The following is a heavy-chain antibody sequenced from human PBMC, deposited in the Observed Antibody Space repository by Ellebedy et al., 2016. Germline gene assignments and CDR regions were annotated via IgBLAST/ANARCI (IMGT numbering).Heavy chain of an antibody. Sequence: GGSLRLSCAASGFTFSNYWMSWVRQAPGKGLEWVANINQDGSETYYVDSVKGRFTISRDNARNSLYLQMNSLRVEDMAGYYCARGDSNSGDYWGQGTLVTVSS. CDR2: INQDGSET. CDR3: ARGDSNSGDY. J-gene: IGHJ4*02. V-gene: IGHV3-7*04. D-gene: IGHD6-6*01. CDR1: GFTFSNYW.